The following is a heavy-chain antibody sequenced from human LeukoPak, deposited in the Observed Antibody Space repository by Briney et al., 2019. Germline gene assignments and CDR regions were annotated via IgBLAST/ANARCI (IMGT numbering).Heavy chain of an antibody. J-gene: IGHJ5*02. V-gene: IGHV4-39*02. CDR2: VSYTGGS. D-gene: IGHD4-11*01. CDR1: GGSISSSAYY. Sequence: SETLSLTCAVSGGSISSSAYYWGWVRQPPGKGLGWIGSVSYTGGSYYNPSLKSRVTISIDTSTNQFSLRLTSVTAADTAAYYCARDSPYSPHDPWGQGTLVTVSS. CDR3: ARDSPYSPHDP.